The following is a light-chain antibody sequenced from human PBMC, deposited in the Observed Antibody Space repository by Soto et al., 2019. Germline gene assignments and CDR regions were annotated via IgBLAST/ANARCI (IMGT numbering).Light chain of an antibody. V-gene: IGKV3-20*01. CDR3: QQFGTSPT. CDR2: GAS. J-gene: IGKJ1*01. CDR1: QSVSVTY. Sequence: EIVLTQSPGTLSSSPGQRATLSCRASQSVSVTYLAWYQQRPGQAPRLLLYGASTRATGIPGRFSGSGSGTDFTLTISRLEPEDFAVYYCQQFGTSPTFGQGTKVEIK.